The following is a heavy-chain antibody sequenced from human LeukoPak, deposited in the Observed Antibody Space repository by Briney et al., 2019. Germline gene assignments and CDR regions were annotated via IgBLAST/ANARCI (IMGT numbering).Heavy chain of an antibody. D-gene: IGHD3-10*01. Sequence: PSETLSLTCTVSGGSISSSSYYWGWIRQPPGKGLEWIGSIYYSGSTYYNPSLKRRVTISVDTSKKQFSLKLSSVTAADTAVYYCARRLTGYGSGSYFKSGVDYRGQGTLVTVSS. CDR2: IYYSGST. CDR1: GGSISSSSYY. CDR3: ARRLTGYGSGSYFKSGVDY. J-gene: IGHJ4*02. V-gene: IGHV4-39*07.